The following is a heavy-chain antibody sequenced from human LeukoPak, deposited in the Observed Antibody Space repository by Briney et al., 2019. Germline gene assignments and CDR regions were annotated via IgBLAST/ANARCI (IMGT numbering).Heavy chain of an antibody. Sequence: SETLSLTCTVSGGSISSGSYYWSWIRQPAGKGLEWIGRIYATGSTNYNPSLKSRVTMSVDTSKNQFSLKLSSVTAADTAVYYCAREPDYYGSGNNWGQGTLVTVSS. D-gene: IGHD3-10*01. V-gene: IGHV4-61*02. CDR1: GGSISSGSYY. CDR2: IYATGST. CDR3: AREPDYYGSGNN. J-gene: IGHJ4*02.